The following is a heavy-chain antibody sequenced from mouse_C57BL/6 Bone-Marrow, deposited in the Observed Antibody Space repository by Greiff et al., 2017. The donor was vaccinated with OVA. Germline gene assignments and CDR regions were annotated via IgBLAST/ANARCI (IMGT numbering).Heavy chain of an antibody. J-gene: IGHJ3*01. V-gene: IGHV4-1*01. CDR2: INPDSSTI. D-gene: IGHD1-1*01. CDR3: ARRYYYGSSYVAY. CDR1: GIDFSRYW. Sequence: CAASGIDFSRYWMSWVRRAPGKGLEWIGAINPDSSTINYAPSLKDKFIISRDNAKNTLYLQMSKVRSEDTALYYCARRYYYGSSYVAYWGQGTLVTVSA.